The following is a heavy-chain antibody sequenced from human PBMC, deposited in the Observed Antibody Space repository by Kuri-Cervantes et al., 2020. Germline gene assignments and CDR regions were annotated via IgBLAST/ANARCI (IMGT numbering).Heavy chain of an antibody. D-gene: IGHD1-26*01. V-gene: IGHV4-59*13. J-gene: IGHJ4*02. CDR1: GGSLSSNY. Sequence: GSLRLSCTVSGGSLSSNYWSWIRQSPGKGLEWIGYIYYSGSTNYNPSLKSRVTISVDTSKNQFSLKLSSVTAADTAVYYCARGMSGSYSPFDYWGQGTLVTVSS. CDR3: ARGMSGSYSPFDY. CDR2: IYYSGST.